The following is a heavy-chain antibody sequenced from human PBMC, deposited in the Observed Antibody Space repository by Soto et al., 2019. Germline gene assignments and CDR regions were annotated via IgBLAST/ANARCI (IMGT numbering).Heavy chain of an antibody. CDR2: ISARGGTT. CDR3: AKDRVFGAGPGMDV. CDR1: GFTFSNYA. Sequence: EVQLLESGGDLVQPGGSLRLSCEASGFTFSNYAMSWVRQAPGKGLEWVTGISARGGTTYYVDSVKGRFTISRDNSKNTLYLQMNALRAEDRAVYYCAKDRVFGAGPGMDVWGQGTTVTVSS. V-gene: IGHV3-23*01. J-gene: IGHJ6*02. D-gene: IGHD3-10*02.